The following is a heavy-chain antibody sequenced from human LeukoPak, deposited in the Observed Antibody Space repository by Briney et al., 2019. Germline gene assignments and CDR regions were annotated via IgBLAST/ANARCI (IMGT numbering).Heavy chain of an antibody. CDR1: GGSISSYY. J-gene: IGHJ4*02. D-gene: IGHD3-9*01. V-gene: IGHV4-59*08. Sequence: SETLSLTCTVSGGSISSYYWSRIRQPPGKGLEWIGYIYYSGSTNYNPSLKSRVTISVDTSKNQFSLKLSSVTAADTAVYYCARQDYDILTGPTVPYYFDYWGQGTLVTVSS. CDR2: IYYSGST. CDR3: ARQDYDILTGPTVPYYFDY.